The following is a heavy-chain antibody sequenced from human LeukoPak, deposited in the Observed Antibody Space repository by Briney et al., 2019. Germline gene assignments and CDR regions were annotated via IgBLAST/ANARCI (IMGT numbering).Heavy chain of an antibody. Sequence: GESLKISCKGSGYSFTTYWIGWVRQMPGKGLEWMGIIYPGDSDTRYSPSFQGQVTMSADKSISTAYLQWSSLKASDTAMYYCARHAAVAEKSFDYWGQGTLVTVSS. V-gene: IGHV5-51*01. D-gene: IGHD6-19*01. CDR3: ARHAAVAEKSFDY. CDR1: GYSFTTYW. CDR2: IYPGDSDT. J-gene: IGHJ4*02.